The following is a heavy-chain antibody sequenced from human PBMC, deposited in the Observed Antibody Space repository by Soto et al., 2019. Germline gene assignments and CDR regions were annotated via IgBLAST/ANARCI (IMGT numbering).Heavy chain of an antibody. J-gene: IGHJ4*02. CDR1: GFTFSSYG. CDR3: ANAQGVTHYYFDY. V-gene: IGHV3-30*18. D-gene: IGHD4-4*01. Sequence: PGGSLILSCAASGFTFSSYGMHWVRQAPGKGLEWVAVISYDGINKYYADSVKGRFTISRDNSKNTLYLQMNSLRSEDTAVYYCANAQGVTHYYFDYWGQGTLVTVSS. CDR2: ISYDGINK.